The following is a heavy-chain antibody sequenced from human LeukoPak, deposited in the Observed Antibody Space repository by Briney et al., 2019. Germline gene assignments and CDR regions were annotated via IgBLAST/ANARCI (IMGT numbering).Heavy chain of an antibody. CDR3: ARGPTYYDFWSGYYPPLNYYYYYGMDV. Sequence: ASVKVSCKASGYTFTSYDINWVRQATGQGLEWMGWMNPNSGNTGYAQKFQGRVTMTRNTPISTAYMELSSLRSEDTAVYYCARGPTYYDFWSGYYPPLNYYYYYGMDVWGQGTTVTVSS. J-gene: IGHJ6*02. CDR2: MNPNSGNT. D-gene: IGHD3-3*01. CDR1: GYTFTSYD. V-gene: IGHV1-8*01.